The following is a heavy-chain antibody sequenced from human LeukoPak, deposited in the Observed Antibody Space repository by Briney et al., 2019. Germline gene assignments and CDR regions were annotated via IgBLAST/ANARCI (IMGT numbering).Heavy chain of an antibody. J-gene: IGHJ4*02. CDR1: GFTFSNYW. Sequence: GGSLRLSCAASGFTFSNYWMSWVRQAPGKGLEWVASINQDGSGEYYVDSVKGRFTISRDNAKNSLYLQMNSLRAEDTAVYYCARAGPYQLPPRPVDYWGQGTLVTVSS. D-gene: IGHD2-2*01. V-gene: IGHV3-7*01. CDR2: INQDGSGE. CDR3: ARAGPYQLPPRPVDY.